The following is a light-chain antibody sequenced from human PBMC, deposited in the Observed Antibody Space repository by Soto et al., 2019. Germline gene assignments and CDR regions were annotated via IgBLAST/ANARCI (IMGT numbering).Light chain of an antibody. CDR1: QSLAGN. CDR3: QQYSDWPVT. Sequence: EIGMTQSPVTLSVSLGESATLSCRATQSLAGNLAWYQQRPGQAPRLLIYGVSTRATGVPGRFSGSGSGSDFTLTISSLQSEDLVVYYCQQYSDWPVTFGGGTKVEIK. CDR2: GVS. V-gene: IGKV3-15*01. J-gene: IGKJ4*01.